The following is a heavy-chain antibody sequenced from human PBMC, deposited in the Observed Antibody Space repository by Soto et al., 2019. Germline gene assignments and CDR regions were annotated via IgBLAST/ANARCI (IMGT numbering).Heavy chain of an antibody. CDR2: IYHSGST. V-gene: IGHV4-30-2*01. J-gene: IGHJ5*02. D-gene: IGHD2-15*01. Sequence: QLQLQESGSGLVKPSQTLSLTCAVSGGSISSGGYSWSWIRQPPGKGLEWIGYIYHSGSTYYNSSRKSRVTISVDWSKNQFPLKLSSVTAAYTAVYYCATTPSSWGQGTLVCVSS. CDR1: GGSISSGGYS. CDR3: ATTPSS.